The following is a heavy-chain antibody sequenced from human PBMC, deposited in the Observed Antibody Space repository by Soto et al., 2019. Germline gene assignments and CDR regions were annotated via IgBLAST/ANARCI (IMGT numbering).Heavy chain of an antibody. Sequence: EVQLLESGGGLVQPGGSLRLSCVVSGFTFSTYAMSWVRQAPGKGLEWVSLISGSGASTYYADSVKGRFTISRDNSRNTLYLQMNSLRAEDTAVYYCASDLDCRGTSCYVEGYFDYWGQGTLVTVSS. CDR1: GFTFSTYA. CDR2: ISGSGAST. CDR3: ASDLDCRGTSCYVEGYFDY. J-gene: IGHJ4*02. V-gene: IGHV3-23*01. D-gene: IGHD2-2*01.